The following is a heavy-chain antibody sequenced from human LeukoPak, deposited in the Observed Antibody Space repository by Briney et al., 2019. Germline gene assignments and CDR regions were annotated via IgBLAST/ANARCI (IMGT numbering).Heavy chain of an antibody. D-gene: IGHD2/OR15-2a*01. Sequence: PGGSLRLSCAASGFNFNSFEMIWVRQAPGKGLDWVSHITSSGSAMFYADSVEGRFTISRDNAKNALYLQMNSLRAEDTAVYYCARVAKNNGFVFDNWGQGTLVTVSS. V-gene: IGHV3-48*03. J-gene: IGHJ4*02. CDR1: GFNFNSFE. CDR3: ARVAKNNGFVFDN. CDR2: ITSSGSAM.